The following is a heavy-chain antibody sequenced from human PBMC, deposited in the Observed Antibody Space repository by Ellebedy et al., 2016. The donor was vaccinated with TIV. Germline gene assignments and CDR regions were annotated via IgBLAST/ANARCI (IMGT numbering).Heavy chain of an antibody. CDR2: INHSGST. Sequence: SETLSLTXAVSGGSFSGSYWSWIRQPPGKGLEWIGEINHSGSTHYNPSLRSRVSISADSSKNQLSLNLSSMTAADTAVYYCARGGTCPVIFDPWGQGTLVTVSS. V-gene: IGHV4-34*01. D-gene: IGHD2/OR15-2a*01. CDR1: GGSFSGSY. CDR3: ARGGTCPVIFDP. J-gene: IGHJ5*02.